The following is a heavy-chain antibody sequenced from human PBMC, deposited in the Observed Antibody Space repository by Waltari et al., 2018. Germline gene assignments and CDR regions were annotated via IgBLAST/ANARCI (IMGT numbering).Heavy chain of an antibody. CDR1: GFTFSSYA. CDR3: VISHAGDYDYRY. CDR2: ISYGGYWT. D-gene: IGHD5-12*01. Sequence: DVQLLQSGGGLVQPGGSLRLSCGASGFTFSSYAMSWVRQAPGRGRGWVSSISYGGYWTIYADSVKGRFTISRDNFKNTLYLQMNSLRVEDTAVFYCVISHAGDYDYRYWGQVTLVTVSS. J-gene: IGHJ4*02. V-gene: IGHV3-23*01.